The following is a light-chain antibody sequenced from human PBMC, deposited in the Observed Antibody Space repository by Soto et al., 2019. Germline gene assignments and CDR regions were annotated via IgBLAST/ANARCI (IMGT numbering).Light chain of an antibody. CDR2: DAS. Sequence: EIVLTQSPATLSLSPGERATLSFRASKSVSSYLAWYQQKPGQAPRLLIYDASNRATGIPARFSGSGSGTDFTLTISSLEPDDFAVYYCQQRRNWPLGYTFGQGTKLE. V-gene: IGKV3-11*01. J-gene: IGKJ2*01. CDR3: QQRRNWPLGYT. CDR1: KSVSSY.